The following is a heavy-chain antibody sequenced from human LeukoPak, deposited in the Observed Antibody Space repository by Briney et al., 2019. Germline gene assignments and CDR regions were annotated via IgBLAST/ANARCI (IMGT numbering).Heavy chain of an antibody. J-gene: IGHJ4*02. D-gene: IGHD3-9*01. CDR2: INHSGST. V-gene: IGHV4-34*01. CDR3: ARNGYYDILTGYYPFDY. CDR1: GGSFSGYY. Sequence: PETLSLTCAVYGGSFSGYYWSWIRQPPGKGLEWIGEINHSGSTNYNPSLKSRVTISVDTSKNQFSLKLSSVTAADTAVYYCARNGYYDILTGYYPFDYWGQGALVTVSS.